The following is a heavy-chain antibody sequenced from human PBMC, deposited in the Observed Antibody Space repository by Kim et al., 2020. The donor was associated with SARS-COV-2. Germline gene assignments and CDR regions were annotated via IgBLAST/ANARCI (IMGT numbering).Heavy chain of an antibody. CDR1: GGSISSSSYY. Sequence: SETLSLTCTVSGGSISSSSYYWGWIRQPPGKGLEWIGSIYYSGSTYYNPSLKSRVTISVDTSKNQFSLKLSSVTAADTAVYYCASQTYYDFWSGYFSPPSGMDVWGQGTTVTVSS. CDR2: IYYSGST. CDR3: ASQTYYDFWSGYFSPPSGMDV. J-gene: IGHJ6*02. V-gene: IGHV4-39*01. D-gene: IGHD3-3*01.